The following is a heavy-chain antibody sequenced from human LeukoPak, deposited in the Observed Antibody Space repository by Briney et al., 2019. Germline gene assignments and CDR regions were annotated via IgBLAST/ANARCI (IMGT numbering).Heavy chain of an antibody. V-gene: IGHV4-4*07. J-gene: IGHJ4*02. Sequence: KPSETLSLTCTVSGGSISSYYWSWIRQPAGKGLERIGRIYTSGSTNYNPSLQSRVAMSLDRSENQFSLKLNSVTAADTAVYYCARDGWDRSSQTFDYWGQGTLVTVSS. CDR2: IYTSGST. CDR1: GGSISSYY. D-gene: IGHD6-13*01. CDR3: ARDGWDRSSQTFDY.